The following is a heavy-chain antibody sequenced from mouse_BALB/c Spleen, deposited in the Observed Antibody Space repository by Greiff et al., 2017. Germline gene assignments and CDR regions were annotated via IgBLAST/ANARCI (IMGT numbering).Heavy chain of an antibody. D-gene: IGHD2-2*01. Sequence: VQLQQSGAELVRPGSSVKISCKASGYAFSSYWMNWVKQRPGQGLEWIGQIYPGDGDTNYNGKFKGKATLTADKSSSTAYMQLSSLTSEDSAVYFCARKGGTMVRGFAYWGQGTLVTVSA. CDR2: IYPGDGDT. J-gene: IGHJ3*01. CDR3: ARKGGTMVRGFAY. CDR1: GYAFSSYW. V-gene: IGHV1-80*01.